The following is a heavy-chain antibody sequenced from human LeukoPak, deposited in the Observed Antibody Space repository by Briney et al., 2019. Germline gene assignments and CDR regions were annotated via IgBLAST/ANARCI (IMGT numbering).Heavy chain of an antibody. CDR3: ARIPSLDAFDI. Sequence: SETLSLTCTVSGGSISSYYWSWIRQPPGKGLEWIGYIYYTGSTNYNPSLKSRVTISVDTSKNQFSLKLSSVTAADTAVYYCARIPSLDAFDIWGQGTMVTVSS. J-gene: IGHJ3*02. V-gene: IGHV4-59*01. D-gene: IGHD2-2*02. CDR2: IYYTGST. CDR1: GGSISSYY.